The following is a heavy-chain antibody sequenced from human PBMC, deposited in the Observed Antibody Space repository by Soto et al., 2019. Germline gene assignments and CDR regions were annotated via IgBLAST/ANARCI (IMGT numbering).Heavy chain of an antibody. V-gene: IGHV4-31*03. D-gene: IGHD3-9*01. CDR3: ARMTGGGYYYYGMDV. CDR2: IYYSGST. J-gene: IGHJ6*02. CDR1: GGSISSGGYY. Sequence: PSETLSLTCTVSGGSISSGGYYWSWIRQHPGKGLEWIGYIYYSGSTYYNPSLKSRVTISVDTSKNQFSLKLSSVTAANTAVYYCARMTGGGYYYYGMDVWGQGTTVTVSS.